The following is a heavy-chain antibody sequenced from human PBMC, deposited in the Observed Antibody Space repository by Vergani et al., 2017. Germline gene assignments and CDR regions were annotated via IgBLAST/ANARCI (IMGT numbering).Heavy chain of an antibody. V-gene: IGHV4-39*01. CDR3: ASDSLGYGWYFDY. D-gene: IGHD5-18*01. J-gene: IGHJ4*02. CDR1: GGSIRSSSYY. Sequence: QLQLQESGPGLVKPSETLSLTCTVSGGSIRSSSYYWGWIRQPPGKGLEWIGSIHYSGSTYYNPSLKSRVTISVDTSKKQFSLKLSSVIAADTAVYYYASDSLGYGWYFDYWGQGTLVTVSS. CDR2: IHYSGST.